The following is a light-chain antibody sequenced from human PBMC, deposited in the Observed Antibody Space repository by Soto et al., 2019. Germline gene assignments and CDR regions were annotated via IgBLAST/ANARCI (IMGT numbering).Light chain of an antibody. CDR2: DAS. Sequence: DIQMTQSPSTLSASVGDRVTITCRASQSISSWLAWYQQKPGKAPKLLIYDASSLESGVPSRFSGSGSGTEFTLTISSLQPDDFATYYCQHFRTFGHGTKVEIK. CDR1: QSISSW. V-gene: IGKV1-5*01. J-gene: IGKJ1*01. CDR3: QHFRT.